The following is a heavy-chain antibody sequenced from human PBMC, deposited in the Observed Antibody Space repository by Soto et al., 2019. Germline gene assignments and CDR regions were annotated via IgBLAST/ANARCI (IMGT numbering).Heavy chain of an antibody. J-gene: IGHJ4*02. CDR2: LNSDGSGT. CDR1: GFTISNYW. D-gene: IGHD2-15*01. CDR3: AKGGGKTIDY. V-gene: IGHV3-74*01. Sequence: EVQLVEYVGELVQPGTSLRLSCADSGFTISNYWMHCVQQAPGKGLVWVSRLNSDGSGTSYADSVKGRFTISRDNANNTLYLQMNSLRAEDTAVYYCAKGGGKTIDYWGQGTLVTVSS.